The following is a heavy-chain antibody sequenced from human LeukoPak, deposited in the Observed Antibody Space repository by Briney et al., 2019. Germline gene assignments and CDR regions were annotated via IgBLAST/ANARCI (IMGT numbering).Heavy chain of an antibody. D-gene: IGHD3-16*02. V-gene: IGHV3-64*01. CDR2: ISSNGGST. CDR1: GFTFTTYA. Sequence: GGSLRLSCAASGFTFTTYAMHWVRRAPGKGLEYVSHISSNGGSTYYANSVKGRFTISRDNSKNTLYLQMGSLRAEDMAVYYCARGKDDYVWGSYRLDTWGQGTLVTVSS. J-gene: IGHJ5*02. CDR3: ARGKDDYVWGSYRLDT.